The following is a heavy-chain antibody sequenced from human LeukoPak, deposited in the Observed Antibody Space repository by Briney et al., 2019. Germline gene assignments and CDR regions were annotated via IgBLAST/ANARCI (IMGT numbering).Heavy chain of an antibody. D-gene: IGHD6-19*01. V-gene: IGHV4-59*11. Sequence: SETLSLTCTVSGGSISSHYWSWIRQPPGKGLEWIGYIYYSGSTNYNPSLKSRVTISVDTPKNQFSLKLSSVTAADTAVYYCARGEGSSSGWFYFDYWGQGTLVTVSS. J-gene: IGHJ4*02. CDR1: GGSISSHY. CDR3: ARGEGSSSGWFYFDY. CDR2: IYYSGST.